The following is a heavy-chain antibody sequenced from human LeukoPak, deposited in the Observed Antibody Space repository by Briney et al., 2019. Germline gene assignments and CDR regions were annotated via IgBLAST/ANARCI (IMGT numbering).Heavy chain of an antibody. D-gene: IGHD3-10*01. J-gene: IGHJ1*01. CDR2: ISGGGEDT. Sequence: GGSLRLSCAASGFTFSSYSMNWVRQAPGKGLEWLSEISGGGEDTHYADSVKGRFTISRDNSKNTLYLQMNSLRAEDTAVYYCTTSWPKVREGDQWGQGTLVTVS. CDR3: TTSWPKVREGDQ. CDR1: GFTFSSYS. V-gene: IGHV3-23*01.